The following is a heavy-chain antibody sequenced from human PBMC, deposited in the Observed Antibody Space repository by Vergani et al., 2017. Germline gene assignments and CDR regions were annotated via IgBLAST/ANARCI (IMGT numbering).Heavy chain of an antibody. J-gene: IGHJ6*02. V-gene: IGHV1-46*01. CDR3: AGVGSSWYNGDYYYGMDV. D-gene: IGHD6-13*01. CDR2: INPSGGHT. CDR1: GYTFSNYY. Sequence: QVQVVQSGAEVKKSGASVKVSCKTSGYTFSNYYMHWVRQAPGQGLEWMGIINPSGGHTNYAQKFQGRVTMTRDTSTSTAYMELRSLRSDDTAVYYCAGVGSSWYNGDYYYGMDVWGRGTTVTVSS.